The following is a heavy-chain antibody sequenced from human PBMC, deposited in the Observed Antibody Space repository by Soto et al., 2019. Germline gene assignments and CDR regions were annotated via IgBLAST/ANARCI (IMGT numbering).Heavy chain of an antibody. CDR2: IYHSGST. J-gene: IGHJ4*02. D-gene: IGHD6-13*01. CDR3: AHSPHPLMAAAGMYCDS. V-gene: IGHV4-4*02. Sequence: QVQLQESGTGLVKPSGTLSLTCAVSGGSLSSSNWWSWVSQHPGKGLEWIGEIYHSGSTNYNPSPKSRVTITVDKYKSQFALNLSSVTAADTAVYYCAHSPHPLMAAAGMYCDSWGQGTLVTVS. CDR1: GGSLSSSNW.